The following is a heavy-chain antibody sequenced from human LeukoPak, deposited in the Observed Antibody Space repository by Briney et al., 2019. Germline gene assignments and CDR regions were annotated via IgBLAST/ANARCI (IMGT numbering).Heavy chain of an antibody. CDR2: INTNTGNP. Sequence: ASVKVSCKASGYTFTSYAMNWVRQAPGQGLEWMGWINTNTGNPTYAQGFTGRFVFSLDTSVSTAYLQISSLKAEDTAVYYCARNIREEYYYGSGTLNYFDYWGQGTLVTVSS. CDR1: GYTFTSYA. CDR3: ARNIREEYYYGSGTLNYFDY. J-gene: IGHJ4*02. D-gene: IGHD3-10*01. V-gene: IGHV7-4-1*02.